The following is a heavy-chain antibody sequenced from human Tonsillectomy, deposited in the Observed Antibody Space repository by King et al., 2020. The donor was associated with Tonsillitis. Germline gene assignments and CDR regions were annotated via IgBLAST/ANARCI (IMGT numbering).Heavy chain of an antibody. CDR3: ARDHDYGDNSGFDY. D-gene: IGHD4-23*01. V-gene: IGHV3-33*05. CDR1: GFTFSTYG. CDR2: ISFDGRTK. J-gene: IGHJ4*02. Sequence: DQLVQSGGGVVQPGRSLRLSCAASGFTFSTYGMHWVRQAPGKGLEWVAVISFDGRTKYYTDSVMGRFTISRDNSKNTLYLQMNFLRAEDTAVYYCARDHDYGDNSGFDYWGQGTLVTVSS.